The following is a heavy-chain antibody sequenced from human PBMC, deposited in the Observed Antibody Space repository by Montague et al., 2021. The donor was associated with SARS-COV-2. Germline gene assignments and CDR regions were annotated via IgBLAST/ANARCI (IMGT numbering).Heavy chain of an antibody. CDR2: INYSWST. J-gene: IGHJ1*01. CDR3: ARDWGKRGH. V-gene: IGHV4-59*11. Sequence: SETLSLTCTVSGGSITNHYWTWIKQTPGKRLEWICYINYSWSTNYNPSLKSRVTISVGTSKNQFSLKLSSVTAADTAVYYCARDWGKRGHWGQGTLVTVSS. CDR1: GGSITNHY. D-gene: IGHD3-16*01.